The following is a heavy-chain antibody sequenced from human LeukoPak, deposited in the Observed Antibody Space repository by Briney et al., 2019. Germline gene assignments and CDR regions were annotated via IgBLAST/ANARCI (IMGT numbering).Heavy chain of an antibody. CDR2: ISGGGGST. J-gene: IGHJ4*02. V-gene: IGHV3-23*01. CDR3: AKAFDYYDSSGYFY. CDR1: GFTFSSYA. Sequence: PGGSLRLSCAASGFTFSSYAMSWVRQAPGKGLEWVSAISGGGGSTYYADSVKGRFTISRGNSKNTLYLQMNSLRAEDTAVYYCAKAFDYYDSSGYFYWGQGTLVTVSS. D-gene: IGHD3-22*01.